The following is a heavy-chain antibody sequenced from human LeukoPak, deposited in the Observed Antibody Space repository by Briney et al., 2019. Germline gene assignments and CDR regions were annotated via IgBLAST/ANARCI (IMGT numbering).Heavy chain of an antibody. CDR3: ARDDEFDDYDRGRYTNTFDY. CDR2: ILKDGSII. V-gene: IGHV3-33*01. J-gene: IGHJ4*02. CDR1: GFPFSSYG. D-gene: IGHD4/OR15-4a*01. Sequence: GGSLRLSCAASGFPFSSYGLHWVRQAPGKGLEWVAVILKDGSIIHHADSVKGRFTISRDNFKNTLYLQMNSLRAEVTAVYYCARDDEFDDYDRGRYTNTFDYWGQGTLVTVSS.